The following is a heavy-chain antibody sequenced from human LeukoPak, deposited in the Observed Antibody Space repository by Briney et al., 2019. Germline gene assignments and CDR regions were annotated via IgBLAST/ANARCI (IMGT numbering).Heavy chain of an antibody. CDR3: PRGAAYDYVWKSYRYYDF. D-gene: IGHD3-16*02. CDR1: GYTFTNYG. V-gene: IGHV1-18*01. CDR2: ITVGNGNT. J-gene: IGHJ4*02. Sequence: ASVKVSCKSSGYTFTNYGVSWVRQAPGQGLEWMGCITVGNGNTHYAQNFQGRVTMTTDTSTSTVYMDISSLTDDDPDVYYCPRGAAYDYVWKSYRYYDFWGQGTLVTVSS.